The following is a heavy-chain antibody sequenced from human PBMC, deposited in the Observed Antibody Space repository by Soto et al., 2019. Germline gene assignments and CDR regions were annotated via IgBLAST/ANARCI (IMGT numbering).Heavy chain of an antibody. CDR3: ARDWGIAAAGNDY. V-gene: IGHV3-33*01. CDR2: IWYDGSNK. Sequence: TGGSLRLSCAASGFTFSSYGMHWVRQAPGKGLEWVAVIWYDGSNKYYADSVKGRFTISRDNSKNTLYLQMNSLRAEDTAVYYCARDWGIAAAGNDYWGQGTLVTVSS. D-gene: IGHD6-13*01. J-gene: IGHJ4*02. CDR1: GFTFSSYG.